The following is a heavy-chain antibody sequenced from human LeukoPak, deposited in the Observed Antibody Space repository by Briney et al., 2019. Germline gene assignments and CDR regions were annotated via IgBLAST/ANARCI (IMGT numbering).Heavy chain of an antibody. D-gene: IGHD3-10*01. CDR1: GFSFSSYA. J-gene: IGHJ5*02. CDR2: MSSSDDGR. V-gene: IGHV3-23*01. CDR3: ARDPKKNLWFGPNWFDP. Sequence: TGGSLRLSCATSGFSFSSYAMSWVRQAPGKGLEWVSAMSSSDDGRYYAASVRGRFTISRDTSRSTVYLEMNRLRAEDTAVYYCARDPKKNLWFGPNWFDPWGQGTLVTVSS.